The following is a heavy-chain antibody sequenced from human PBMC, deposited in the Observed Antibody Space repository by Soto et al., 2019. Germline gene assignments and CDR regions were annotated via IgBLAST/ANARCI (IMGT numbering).Heavy chain of an antibody. Sequence: EVQLVESGGGLVKPGGSLRLSCAASGFSFSNAWMIWVRQAPGKGLEWVGRIRTKIEGETTDYAAPVKGRFTISRDDSKNMLYLQMNSLETEDTAVYYCTLDWGSGSFSWGQGSLVTVSS. CDR3: TLDWGSGSFS. CDR1: GFSFSNAW. J-gene: IGHJ5*02. CDR2: IRTKIEGETT. D-gene: IGHD6-19*01. V-gene: IGHV3-15*01.